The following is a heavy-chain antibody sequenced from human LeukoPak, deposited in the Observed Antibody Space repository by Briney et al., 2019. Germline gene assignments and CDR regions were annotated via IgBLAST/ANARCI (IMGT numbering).Heavy chain of an antibody. CDR3: AKDLGYSGYDSNYMDV. J-gene: IGHJ6*03. V-gene: IGHV3-30*18. Sequence: SGGSLRLSCAASGFTFSSYGMHWVRQAPGKGLEWVAVISYDGSNKYYADSVKGRFTISRDNSKNTLYLQMNSLRAEDTAVYYCAKDLGYSGYDSNYMDVWGKGTTVTVSS. D-gene: IGHD5-12*01. CDR2: ISYDGSNK. CDR1: GFTFSSYG.